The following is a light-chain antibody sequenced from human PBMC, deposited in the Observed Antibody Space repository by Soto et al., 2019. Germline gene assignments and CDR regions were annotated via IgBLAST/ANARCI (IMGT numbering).Light chain of an antibody. CDR2: NNN. Sequence: QSLLTQPPSVSGAPGQRVTISCTGSSSNIGAGYDVHWYQQLPGTAPKLLIYNNNNRPSGVPDRFSGSKSGTSASLAITGLQAEDEADYYCQSYDSSLSGSLFGGGTKLTVL. V-gene: IGLV1-40*01. J-gene: IGLJ2*01. CDR1: SSNIGAGYD. CDR3: QSYDSSLSGSL.